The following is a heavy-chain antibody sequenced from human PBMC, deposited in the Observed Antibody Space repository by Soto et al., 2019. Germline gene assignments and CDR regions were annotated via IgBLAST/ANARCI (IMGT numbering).Heavy chain of an antibody. J-gene: IGHJ6*03. CDR1: GFTFSSYA. D-gene: IGHD1-7*01. Sequence: GGSLRLSCAASGFTFSSYAMSWVRQAPGKGLEWVSAISGSGGSTYYADSVKGWFTISRDNSKNTLYLQMNSLRAEDTAVYYCALTGTKRYYYYYMDVWGKGTTVTVSS. V-gene: IGHV3-23*01. CDR2: ISGSGGST. CDR3: ALTGTKRYYYYYMDV.